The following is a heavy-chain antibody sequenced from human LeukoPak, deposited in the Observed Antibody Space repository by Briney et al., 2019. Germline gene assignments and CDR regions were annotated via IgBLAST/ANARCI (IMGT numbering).Heavy chain of an antibody. CDR2: IYYSGST. V-gene: IGHV4-39*07. D-gene: IGHD3-3*01. CDR3: ARDSSSLEWLLSSAFDI. Sequence: SETLSLTCTVSGGSISSSSYYWGWIRQPPGKGLEWIGSIYYSGSTYYNPSLKSRVTISVDTSKNQFSLKLSSVTAADTAVYYCARDSSSLEWLLSSAFDIWGQGTMVTVSS. J-gene: IGHJ3*02. CDR1: GGSISSSSYY.